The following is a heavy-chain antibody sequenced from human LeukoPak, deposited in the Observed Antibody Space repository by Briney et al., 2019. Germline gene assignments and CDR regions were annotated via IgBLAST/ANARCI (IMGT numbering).Heavy chain of an antibody. J-gene: IGHJ4*02. CDR3: ARGPHYYDSSGYYIDY. V-gene: IGHV1-2*02. D-gene: IGHD3-22*01. CDR2: INPNSGGT. Sequence: ASVKVSCKASGYTFTGYYMHWVRQAPGQGLEWMGWINPNSGGTNYAQKFQGRVTMTRDTSISTAYMELSRLRSDDTAVYYCARGPHYYDSSGYYIDYWGQGTLVTVSS. CDR1: GYTFTGYY.